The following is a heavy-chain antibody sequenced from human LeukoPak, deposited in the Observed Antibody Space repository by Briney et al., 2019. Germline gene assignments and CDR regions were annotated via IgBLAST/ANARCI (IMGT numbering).Heavy chain of an antibody. J-gene: IGHJ4*02. CDR3: ARGSYYYDSSGYYYGPYYFDY. V-gene: IGHV4-30-2*01. CDR1: GGSISSGGYS. Sequence: SETLSLTCAVSGGSISSGGYSWSWTRQPPGKGLEWIGYIYHSGSTYYNPSLKSRVTISVDRSKNQFSLKLSSVTAADTAVYYCARGSYYYDSSGYYYGPYYFDYWGQGTLVTVSS. D-gene: IGHD3-22*01. CDR2: IYHSGST.